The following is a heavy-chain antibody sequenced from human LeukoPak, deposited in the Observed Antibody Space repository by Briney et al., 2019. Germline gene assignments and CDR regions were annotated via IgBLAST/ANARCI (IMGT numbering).Heavy chain of an antibody. CDR2: IKQDGSEK. CDR1: GFTFSNYW. V-gene: IGHV3-7*01. J-gene: IGHJ4*02. CDR3: ARSASYYDSSGYWYYFDY. D-gene: IGHD3-22*01. Sequence: PGGSLRLSCAASGFTFSNYWMSWVRQAPGKGLKWVAHIKQDGSEKYYVDSVKGRFTISRDNAESSLYLQMNSLRAEDTAVYYCARSASYYDSSGYWYYFDYWGQGTLVTVSS.